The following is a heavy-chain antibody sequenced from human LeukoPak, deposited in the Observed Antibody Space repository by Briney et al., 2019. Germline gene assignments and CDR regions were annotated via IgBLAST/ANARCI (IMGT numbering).Heavy chain of an antibody. D-gene: IGHD1-14*01. CDR1: GLTFSTYS. CDR2: ISSDSGTI. J-gene: IGHJ5*02. Sequence: GGSLRLSCGASGLTFSTYSTNWVRQAPGKGLEWVSYISSDSGTIYYADSVKGRFTISRDNAKNSLYLQMNSLRAEDTAVYYCARAAQPGFDPWGQGTLVTVSS. V-gene: IGHV3-48*01. CDR3: ARAAQPGFDP.